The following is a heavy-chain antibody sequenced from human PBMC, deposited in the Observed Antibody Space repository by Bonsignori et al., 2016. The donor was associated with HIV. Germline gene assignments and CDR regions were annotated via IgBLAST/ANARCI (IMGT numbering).Heavy chain of an antibody. CDR2: ISWNSGSI. J-gene: IGHJ4*02. CDR3: ARNWAISPFDY. CDR1: GFTFDDYA. Sequence: GGSLRLSCAASGFTFDDYAMHWVRQAPGKGLEWVSGISWNSGSIGYADSVKGRFTISRDNAKNSLYLQMNSLRAEDTALYYCARNWAISPFDYWGQGTLVTVSS. V-gene: IGHV3-9*01. D-gene: IGHD7-27*01.